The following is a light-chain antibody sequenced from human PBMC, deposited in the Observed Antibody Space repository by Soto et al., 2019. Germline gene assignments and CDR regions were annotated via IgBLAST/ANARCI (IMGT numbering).Light chain of an antibody. CDR1: QGVGSN. Sequence: EKALTQSPVTRSLCPGGRGRRGFRASQGVGSNLAWYQQKPGQVPRLLIYGASNRATGVSARFSGSGSGTDFTLTISRLEPEDFAVYYCHQYSNSLSTFGQGTKVDI. CDR2: GAS. J-gene: IGKJ1*01. V-gene: IGKV3-15*01. CDR3: HQYSNSLST.